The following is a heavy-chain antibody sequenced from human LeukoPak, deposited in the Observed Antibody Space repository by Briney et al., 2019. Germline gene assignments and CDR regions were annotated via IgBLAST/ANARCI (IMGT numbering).Heavy chain of an antibody. D-gene: IGHD1-26*01. CDR1: GGSISSSSYY. Sequence: SETLSLTCTVPGGSISSSSYYWGWIRQPPGKGLEWIGSIYYSGSTYYNPSLKSRVTISVDTSKNQFSLKLSSVTAADTAVYYCARERGGAEDYWGQGTLVTVSS. J-gene: IGHJ4*02. CDR3: ARERGGAEDY. CDR2: IYYSGST. V-gene: IGHV4-39*02.